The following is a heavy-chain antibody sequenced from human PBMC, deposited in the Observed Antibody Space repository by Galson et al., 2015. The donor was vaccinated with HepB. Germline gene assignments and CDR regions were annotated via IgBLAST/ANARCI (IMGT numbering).Heavy chain of an antibody. J-gene: IGHJ2*01. V-gene: IGHV3-33*01. Sequence: SLRLSCAASGFTFSSYGMHWVRQAPGKGLEWVAVIWYDGSNKYYADSVKGRFTISRDNSKNTLYLQMNSLRAEDTAVYYCASGGYDYHWYFDLWGRGTLVTVSS. CDR2: IWYDGSNK. D-gene: IGHD5-12*01. CDR1: GFTFSSYG. CDR3: ASGGYDYHWYFDL.